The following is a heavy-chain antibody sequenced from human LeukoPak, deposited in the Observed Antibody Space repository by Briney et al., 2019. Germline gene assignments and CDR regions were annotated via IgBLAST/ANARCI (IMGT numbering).Heavy chain of an antibody. D-gene: IGHD2-2*01. V-gene: IGHV3-23*01. Sequence: GGSLRLSCAASGFTFNNYAMSWLRQAPGKGLEWVAAISGSGGSTYYADSVKGRFTISRDNSKNTLYLQMDSLRAEDTAVYYCAKSNVVLPAAGNWFDPWGQGTLVTVSS. CDR2: ISGSGGST. CDR1: GFTFNNYA. J-gene: IGHJ5*02. CDR3: AKSNVVLPAAGNWFDP.